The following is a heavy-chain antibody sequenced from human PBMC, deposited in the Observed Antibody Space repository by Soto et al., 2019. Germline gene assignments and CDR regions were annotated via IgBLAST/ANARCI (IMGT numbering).Heavy chain of an antibody. J-gene: IGHJ4*02. CDR2: IYYSGGT. V-gene: IGHV4-59*08. CDR1: GGSITSYY. CDR3: ARHNAYGDQIFDY. D-gene: IGHD4-17*01. Sequence: SETLSLTCTVSGGSITSYYWSWIRQPPGKGLEWIGYIYYSGGTNYKPSLKSRVTISKDTSKNQFSLKLSSVTAADTAVYYCARHNAYGDQIFDYWGQRTLVTVSS.